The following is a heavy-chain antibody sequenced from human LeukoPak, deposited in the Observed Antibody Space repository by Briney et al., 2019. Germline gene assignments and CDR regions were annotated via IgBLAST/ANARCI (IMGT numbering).Heavy chain of an antibody. CDR2: ITAGGAT. D-gene: IGHD4-17*01. Sequence: GGSLRLSCVASGFTLSNAWMNWVRQAPGKGLEWLGRITAGGATDYAAPVKGRFTISRDNSENTLYLQVNNLKTEDTAVYYCTSNRIPSTAVTTWYWGQGTLVTVSS. J-gene: IGHJ4*02. CDR1: GFTLSNAW. V-gene: IGHV3-15*01. CDR3: TSNRIPSTAVTTWY.